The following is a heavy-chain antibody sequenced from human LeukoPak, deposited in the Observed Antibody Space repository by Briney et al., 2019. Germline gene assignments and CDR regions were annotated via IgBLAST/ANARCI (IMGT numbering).Heavy chain of an antibody. J-gene: IGHJ4*02. CDR1: GFTFSTYA. D-gene: IGHD4-17*01. CDR2: ILYDGTNQ. Sequence: GGSLRLSCAASGFTFSTYAMHWVRQAPGKGLEWVAVILYDGTNQYYADSVKGRFTISRDNSRNTLYLQMNSLKVEDTAVYYCARDFRDYRDYVAYFDSWGQGTLVSVSS. CDR3: ARDFRDYRDYVAYFDS. V-gene: IGHV3-30-3*01.